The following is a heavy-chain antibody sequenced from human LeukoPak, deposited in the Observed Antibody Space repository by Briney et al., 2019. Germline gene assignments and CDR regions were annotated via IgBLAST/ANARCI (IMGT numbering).Heavy chain of an antibody. V-gene: IGHV3-7*03. Sequence: GGSLRLSCAASGFTFSSYWMSWVRQAPGKGLEWVANIKQDGSEKYYVDSVKGRFTISRDNAKNTLYLQMNSLRAEDTAVYYCATSLAASRYYYDSSGYYYYMDVWGKGTTVTVSS. CDR1: GFTFSSYW. D-gene: IGHD3-22*01. CDR3: ATSLAASRYYYDSSGYYYYMDV. J-gene: IGHJ6*03. CDR2: IKQDGSEK.